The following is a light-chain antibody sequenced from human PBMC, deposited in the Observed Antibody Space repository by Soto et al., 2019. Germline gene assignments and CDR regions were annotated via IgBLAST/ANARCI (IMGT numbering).Light chain of an antibody. V-gene: IGLV2-14*01. Sequence: QSALTQPASASGSPGQSITISCTGTSSDVGGYNYVSWYQQHPGKAPKLMIYEVSNRPSGVANRFSGSKSGNTASLTISGVQAEEQADDYCSSSTSSSTLVFGGGTKVTVL. CDR3: SSSTSSSTLV. CDR1: SSDVGGYNY. CDR2: EVS. J-gene: IGLJ2*01.